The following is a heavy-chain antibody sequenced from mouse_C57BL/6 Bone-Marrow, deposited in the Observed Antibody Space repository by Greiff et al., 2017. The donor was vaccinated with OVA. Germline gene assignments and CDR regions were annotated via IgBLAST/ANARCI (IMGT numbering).Heavy chain of an antibody. D-gene: IGHD3-1*01. CDR2: IDPSDSYT. V-gene: IGHV1-69*01. Sequence: QVQLQQPGAELVMPWASVKLSCKASGYTFTSYWMHWVKQRPGQGLEWIGEIDPSDSYTNYNQKFKGKSTLTVDKSSSTAYMQLSSLTSEDSAVYYCARGGRGIYWGQGTLVTVSA. CDR3: ARGGRGIY. J-gene: IGHJ3*01. CDR1: GYTFTSYW.